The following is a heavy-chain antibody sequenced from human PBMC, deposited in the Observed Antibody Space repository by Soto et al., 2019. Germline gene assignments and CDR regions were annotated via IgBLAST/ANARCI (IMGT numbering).Heavy chain of an antibody. CDR2: IKQDGSEK. J-gene: IGHJ4*02. Sequence: GGSLRLSCAASGFTFSSYWMSWVRQAPGKGLEWVANIKQDGSEKYYVDSVKGRFTISRDNAKNSLYLQMNSLRAEDTAVYYCARDHYDFWSGYYTGPDYWGQGTLVTVSS. CDR3: ARDHYDFWSGYYTGPDY. V-gene: IGHV3-7*01. CDR1: GFTFSSYW. D-gene: IGHD3-3*01.